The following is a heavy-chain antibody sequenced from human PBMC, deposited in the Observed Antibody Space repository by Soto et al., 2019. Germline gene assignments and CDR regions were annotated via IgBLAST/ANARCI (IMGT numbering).Heavy chain of an antibody. Sequence: SETLSLTCDVSGDTISTGGYYWSWIRQPPGKGLEYIGYMYYSGGTNYNPSLKSRVTISVDTSKNQFSLKLTSVTAADTAVYYCARDTGQGYWFDPWGQGTLVTVSS. CDR3: ARDTGQGYWFDP. CDR2: MYYSGGT. D-gene: IGHD4-4*01. CDR1: GDTISTGGYY. V-gene: IGHV4-61*08. J-gene: IGHJ5*02.